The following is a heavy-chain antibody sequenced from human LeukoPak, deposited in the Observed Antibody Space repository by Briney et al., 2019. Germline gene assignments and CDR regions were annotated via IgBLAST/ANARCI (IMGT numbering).Heavy chain of an antibody. V-gene: IGHV3-23*01. CDR2: ISGSGGST. CDR1: GFTFSSYA. Sequence: GGSLRLSCAASGFTFSSYAMSWVRQAPGNGLEWVSGISGSGGSTYYADSVKGRFTISRDNSKNTLYLQMNSLRAEDTAVYYGARWKYSNYIYYFDYWGQGTLVTVSS. CDR3: ARWKYSNYIYYFDY. J-gene: IGHJ4*02. D-gene: IGHD4-11*01.